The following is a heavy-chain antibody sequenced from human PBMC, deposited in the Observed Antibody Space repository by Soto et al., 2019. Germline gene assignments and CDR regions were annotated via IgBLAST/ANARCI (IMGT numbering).Heavy chain of an antibody. J-gene: IGHJ4*02. D-gene: IGHD6-13*01. CDR3: TSSFPVAADPFDY. CDR2: IRSEGRSFET. Sequence: PGGSLRLSCAASGFIFSGSPMHWVRQASGKGLEWVGRIRSEGRSFETAYAASVKGRFTISRDDSRNTAYLQMNSLKTGDTAVYYCTSSFPVAADPFDYWGLGTLVTVSS. V-gene: IGHV3-73*01. CDR1: GFIFSGSP.